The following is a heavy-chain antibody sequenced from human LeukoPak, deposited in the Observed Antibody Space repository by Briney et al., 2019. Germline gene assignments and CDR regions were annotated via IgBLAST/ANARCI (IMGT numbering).Heavy chain of an antibody. CDR1: GFTFNNYA. CDR3: ARNSIDYGGNSYWFDP. CDR2: ISYDGGNK. D-gene: IGHD4-23*01. J-gene: IGHJ5*02. V-gene: IGHV3-30-3*01. Sequence: GRSLRLSCAASGFTFNNYAMHWVRQAPAKGLDWVAVISYDGGNKYYADSVKGRFTISRDNAKNSLYLQMNSLRAEDTALYHCARNSIDYGGNSYWFDPWGQGTLVTVSS.